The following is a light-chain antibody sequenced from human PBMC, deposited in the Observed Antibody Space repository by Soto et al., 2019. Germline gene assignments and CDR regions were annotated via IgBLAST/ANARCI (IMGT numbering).Light chain of an antibody. CDR3: SSYTSSSTLVV. V-gene: IGLV2-14*01. Sequence: QSVLTQPASVSGSPGQSITISCTGTSSDVGGYNYVSWYQQHPGKAPKLMIYEVSNRPSGVSNRFSGSKSGNTASLTLSGLQAEDEADYYCSSYTSSSTLVVFGGGTKLTVL. CDR2: EVS. CDR1: SSDVGGYNY. J-gene: IGLJ2*01.